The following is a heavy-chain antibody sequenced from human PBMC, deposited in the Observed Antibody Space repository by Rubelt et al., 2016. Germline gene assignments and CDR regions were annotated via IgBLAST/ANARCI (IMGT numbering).Heavy chain of an antibody. V-gene: IGHV3-48*01. Sequence: SGGGTFYADSVKGRFTISRDNAKNSLYLQMNSLRAEDTAVYYCARDRATGYCSGGTCYLRWGQGTLVTVSS. J-gene: IGHJ4*02. CDR3: ARDRATGYCSGGTCYLR. D-gene: IGHD2-15*01. CDR2: SGGGT.